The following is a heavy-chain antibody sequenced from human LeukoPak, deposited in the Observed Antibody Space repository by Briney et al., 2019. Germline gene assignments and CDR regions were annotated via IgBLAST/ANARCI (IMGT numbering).Heavy chain of an antibody. Sequence: GGSLRFSCVASVFTFSNSGMHWVRQAPGKGLEGVAVIWYDGSNKYYTDSVKGRFTVSRDNSKNTLYLQMNTLRAEDTAMYYCAKDYSGGDFDYWGQGTLVTVSS. CDR1: VFTFSNSG. V-gene: IGHV3-33*06. CDR2: IWYDGSNK. CDR3: AKDYSGGDFDY. D-gene: IGHD1-26*01. J-gene: IGHJ4*02.